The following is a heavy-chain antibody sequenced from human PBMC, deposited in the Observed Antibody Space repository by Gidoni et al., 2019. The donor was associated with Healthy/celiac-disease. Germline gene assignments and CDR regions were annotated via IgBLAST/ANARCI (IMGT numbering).Heavy chain of an antibody. CDR1: GYSFTSYW. CDR3: AGSVGDCGGDCYAGYDP. CDR2: ISPGDSDT. Sequence: AQLDQSRAEGNKPGESLKISCKGSGYSFTSYWLGWVRQMPEQGLEWMGIISPGDSDTRYSPSFQGQVTIAADKSISTACLQWSSLKASDTAMYYCAGSVGDCGGDCYAGYDPWGQGTLVTVSS. J-gene: IGHJ5*02. D-gene: IGHD2-21*02. V-gene: IGHV5-51*01.